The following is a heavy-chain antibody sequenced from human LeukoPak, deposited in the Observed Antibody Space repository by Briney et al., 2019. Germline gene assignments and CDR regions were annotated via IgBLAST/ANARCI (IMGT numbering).Heavy chain of an antibody. CDR1: GFTFSSYS. D-gene: IGHD2-21*02. J-gene: IGHJ4*02. CDR2: ISSSSSYI. CDR3: ARDLSDWRAYYFDY. Sequence: GGSLRLSCAASGFTFSSYSMNWVRQAPGKGLEWVSSISSSSSYIYYADSVKGRFTISRDNAKNSLYLQMNSLRAEDTAVYYCARDLSDWRAYYFDYWGQGTLVTVSS. V-gene: IGHV3-21*01.